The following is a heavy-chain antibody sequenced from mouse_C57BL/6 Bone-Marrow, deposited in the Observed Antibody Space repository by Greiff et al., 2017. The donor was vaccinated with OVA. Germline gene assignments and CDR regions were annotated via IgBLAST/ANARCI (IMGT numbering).Heavy chain of an antibody. V-gene: IGHV6-3*01. CDR3: SGGSRYCSANYAMEY. CDR2: ISFKSDNYAT. J-gene: IGHJ4*01. Sequence: EVQVVESGGGLVQPGGSMKLSCVASGFTFSNYWMNWVRQSPEQGLEWVAQISFKSDNYATHYAESVKGRFTISRDDSKSSVYLQKNNLRAEDTGIYCCSGGSRYCSANYAMEYWGQGTSVTGSS. CDR1: GFTFSNYW. D-gene: IGHD1-1*01.